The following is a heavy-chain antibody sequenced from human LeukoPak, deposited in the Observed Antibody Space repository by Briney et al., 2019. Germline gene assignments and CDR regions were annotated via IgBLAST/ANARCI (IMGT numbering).Heavy chain of an antibody. CDR1: GGSISTSSYY. CDR2: IYYSGST. D-gene: IGHD2-2*01. CDR3: ARHRSSTSSDY. J-gene: IGHJ4*02. Sequence: PSETLSLTCTVSGGSISTSSYYWGRIRQTPGKGLEWIGSIYYSGSTHYNPSLKSRVTISVDTSKNQFSLKLSSVTAADTAVYYCARHRSSTSSDYWGQGTLVTVSS. V-gene: IGHV4-39*01.